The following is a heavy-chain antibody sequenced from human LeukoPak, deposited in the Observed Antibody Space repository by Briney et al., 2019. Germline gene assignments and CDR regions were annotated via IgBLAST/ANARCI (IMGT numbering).Heavy chain of an antibody. CDR2: ITSSSRYI. D-gene: IGHD1-26*01. CDR3: ARDPYSGSYGDYYYYYMDV. J-gene: IGHJ6*03. Sequence: GGSLRLSCAASGFTFDDYAMNWVRQAPGKGLEWVSSITSSSRYIYYADSVKGRFTISRDNAKSSLYLQMNSLRAEDTAVYYCARDPYSGSYGDYYYYYMDVWGKGTTVTISS. V-gene: IGHV3-21*01. CDR1: GFTFDDYA.